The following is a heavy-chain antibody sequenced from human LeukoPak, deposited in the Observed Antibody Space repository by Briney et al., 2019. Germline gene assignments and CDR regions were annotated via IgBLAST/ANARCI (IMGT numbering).Heavy chain of an antibody. D-gene: IGHD5-12*01. J-gene: IGHJ6*03. V-gene: IGHV1-46*01. CDR3: ARDGYSGYDSDYYYYMDV. CDR1: GYTFTSYY. CDR2: INPSGGST. Sequence: ASVKVSCKASGYTFTSYYMHWVRQAPGQGLEWMGIINPSGGSTSYAQKFQGRVTMTRDMSTSAVYMELSSLRSEDTAVYYCARDGYSGYDSDYYYYMDVWGKGTTVTVSS.